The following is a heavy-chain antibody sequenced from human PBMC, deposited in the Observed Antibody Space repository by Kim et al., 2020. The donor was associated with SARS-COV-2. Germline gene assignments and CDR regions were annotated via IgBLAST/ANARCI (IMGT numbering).Heavy chain of an antibody. CDR2: SYSGGNA. Sequence: GGSLRLSCAASGFTVSSEYMSWVRQALGKGLEWVSVSYSGGNAYYTDSVKGRFTISRDNYKNNVYLQMNSLRAEDTAVYYCARGGVYGDPAYWGQGTLVTVSS. D-gene: IGHD4-17*01. V-gene: IGHV3-53*01. J-gene: IGHJ4*02. CDR3: ARGGVYGDPAY. CDR1: GFTVSSEY.